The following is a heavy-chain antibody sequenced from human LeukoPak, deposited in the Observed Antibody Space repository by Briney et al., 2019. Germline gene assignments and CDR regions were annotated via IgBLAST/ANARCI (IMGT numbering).Heavy chain of an antibody. CDR1: GFTFSSYG. D-gene: IGHD6-6*01. Sequence: PGGSLRLSCAASGFTFSSYGMHWVRQAPGKGLEWVAVISYDGSNKYYADSVKGRFTISRDNSKNTLYPQMNSLRAEDTAVYYCAKRIAARRGIDYWGQGTLVTVSS. J-gene: IGHJ4*02. CDR3: AKRIAARRGIDY. CDR2: ISYDGSNK. V-gene: IGHV3-30*18.